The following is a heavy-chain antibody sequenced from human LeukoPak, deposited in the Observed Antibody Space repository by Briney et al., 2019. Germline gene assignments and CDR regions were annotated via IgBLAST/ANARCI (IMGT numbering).Heavy chain of an antibody. D-gene: IGHD2-2*01. CDR1: GFTFNKYA. V-gene: IGHV3-23*01. CDR2: LSGSGGDT. CDR3: AKDPYGTRYFDY. Sequence: GGSLRLSCAAPGFTFNKYAMSWVRQAPGKGLEWVSSLSGSGGDTYCAESVKGRFTISRDNSKNTVYLEMNSLRAEDTAVYYCAKDPYGTRYFDYWGQGTLVTVSS. J-gene: IGHJ4*02.